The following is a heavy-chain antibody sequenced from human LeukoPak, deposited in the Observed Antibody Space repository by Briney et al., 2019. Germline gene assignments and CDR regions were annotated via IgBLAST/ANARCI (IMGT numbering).Heavy chain of an antibody. CDR1: GGSFSGYY. J-gene: IGHJ5*02. CDR2: INHSGST. Sequence: PSETLSLTCAVCGGSFSGYYWSWIRQPPGKGLEWIGEINHSGSTNYNPSLKSRVTISVDTSKNQFSLKLSSVTAADTAVYYCARGRRQGAILTWFDPWGQGTLVTVSS. D-gene: IGHD2-15*01. V-gene: IGHV4-34*01. CDR3: ARGRRQGAILTWFDP.